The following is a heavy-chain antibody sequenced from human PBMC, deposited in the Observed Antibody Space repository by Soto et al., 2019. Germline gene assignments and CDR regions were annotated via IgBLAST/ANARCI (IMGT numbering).Heavy chain of an antibody. V-gene: IGHV4-30-2*01. D-gene: IGHD4-4*01. CDR3: AREYSSTYSRYFDY. CDR2: IYDSGTT. J-gene: IGHJ4*02. CDR1: GGSIGSGGYS. Sequence: SETLSLTCAVSGGSIGSGGYSWTWIRQPPGMGLEWIGYIYDSGTTYYNPSLKSRLTISVDRSKNQFSLNLSSVTAADTAVYYCAREYSSTYSRYFDYWGQGTLVTVSS.